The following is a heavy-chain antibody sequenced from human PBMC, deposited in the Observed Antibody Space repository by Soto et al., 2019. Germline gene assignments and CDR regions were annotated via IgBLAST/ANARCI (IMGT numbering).Heavy chain of an antibody. J-gene: IGHJ5*02. V-gene: IGHV4-30-2*02. CDR1: GGSISSGGYS. Sequence: PSETLSLTCTVSGGSISSGGYSWSWIRQPPGKGLEWIGYIYHSGSTYYNPSLKSRVTISVDTSNNQFSLRLSSVTAADTAVYYCARAYYDTSGYSLDPWGQGTLVTVSS. CDR2: IYHSGST. D-gene: IGHD3-22*01. CDR3: ARAYYDTSGYSLDP.